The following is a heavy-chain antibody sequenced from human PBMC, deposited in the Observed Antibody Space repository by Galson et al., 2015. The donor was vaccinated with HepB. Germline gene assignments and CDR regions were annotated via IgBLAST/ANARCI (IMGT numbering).Heavy chain of an antibody. V-gene: IGHV3-23*01. D-gene: IGHD2-2*03. Sequence: SLRLSCAASGFTFSSLGMTWVRQAPGKGLECVSAIGVNAGSTDYADSVKGRFTISRDNSKNTLNLQMNSLRVEDTAVYYCARGLSIGYCSGTSCYAGYGMGVWGQGTSVTVSS. J-gene: IGHJ6*02. CDR2: IGVNAGST. CDR1: GFTFSSLG. CDR3: ARGLSIGYCSGTSCYAGYGMGV.